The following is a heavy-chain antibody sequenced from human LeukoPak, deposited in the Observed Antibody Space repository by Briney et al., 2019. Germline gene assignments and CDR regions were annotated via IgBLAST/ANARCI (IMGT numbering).Heavy chain of an antibody. CDR3: ARVGSSGWYREDY. Sequence: GGSLRLSCAASGFTFSSYSMNRVRQAPGKGLEWVSSSSSSSSYIYYADSVKGRFTISRDNAKNSLYLQMNSLRAEDTAVYYCARVGSSGWYREDYWGQGTLVTVSS. CDR1: GFTFSSYS. CDR2: SSSSSSYI. V-gene: IGHV3-21*01. D-gene: IGHD6-19*01. J-gene: IGHJ4*02.